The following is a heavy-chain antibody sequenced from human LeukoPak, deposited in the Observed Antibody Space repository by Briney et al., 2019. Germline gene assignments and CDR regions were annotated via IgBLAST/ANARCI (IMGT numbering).Heavy chain of an antibody. CDR2: IYHSGGT. Sequence: PSETLSLTCTVSGGSISSGGYYWSWIRQPPGKGPEWIGYIYHSGGTYYNPSLKSRVTISVDRSKNQFSLKLSSVTAADTAVYYCARGKVYGDYFDYWGQGTLVTVSS. D-gene: IGHD4-17*01. J-gene: IGHJ4*02. V-gene: IGHV4-30-2*01. CDR3: ARGKVYGDYFDY. CDR1: GGSISSGGYY.